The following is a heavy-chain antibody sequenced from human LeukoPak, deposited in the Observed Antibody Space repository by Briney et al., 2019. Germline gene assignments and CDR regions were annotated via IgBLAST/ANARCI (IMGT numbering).Heavy chain of an antibody. J-gene: IGHJ5*02. CDR3: ARHVGIAAAGLGYNWFDP. CDR2: IYPGDSDT. D-gene: IGHD6-13*01. Sequence: GESLKISCMGSGYSFTNYWIGWVRQMPGKGLEWMGIIYPGDSDTRYSPSFQGQVTISADKSISTAYLQWSSLKASDTAMYYCARHVGIAAAGLGYNWFDPWGQGTLVTVSS. V-gene: IGHV5-51*01. CDR1: GYSFTNYW.